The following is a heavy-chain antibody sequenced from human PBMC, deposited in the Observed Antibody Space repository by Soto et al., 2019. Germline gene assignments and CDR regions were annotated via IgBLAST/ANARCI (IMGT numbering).Heavy chain of an antibody. CDR3: ALHYGSGSNYYYYGMDV. D-gene: IGHD3-10*01. Sequence: QVQLVQSGAEVKKPGSSVKVSCKASGGTFSSYAISWVRQAPGQGLEWMGGIIPIFGTADYAQKFQGRVTMTAAESTSTAYMELSSLRSEDTAVYYCALHYGSGSNYYYYGMDVWGQGTTVTVSS. CDR2: IIPIFGTA. CDR1: GGTFSSYA. V-gene: IGHV1-69*12. J-gene: IGHJ6*02.